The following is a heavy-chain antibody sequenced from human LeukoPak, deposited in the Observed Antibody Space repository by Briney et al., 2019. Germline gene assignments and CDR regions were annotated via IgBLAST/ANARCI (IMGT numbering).Heavy chain of an antibody. J-gene: IGHJ6*03. CDR3: AKEGVDIVVVPAADYYYYYMDV. Sequence: GGSLRLSCAASGFTFSSYAMSWVRQAPGKGLEWVSAISGSGGSTYYADSVKGWFTISRDNSKNTLYLQMNSLRAEDTAVYYCAKEGVDIVVVPAADYYYYYMDVWGKGTTVTVSS. CDR2: ISGSGGST. CDR1: GFTFSSYA. D-gene: IGHD2-2*01. V-gene: IGHV3-23*01.